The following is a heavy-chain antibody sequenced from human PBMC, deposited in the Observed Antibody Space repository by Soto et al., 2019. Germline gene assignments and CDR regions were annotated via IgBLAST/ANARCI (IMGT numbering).Heavy chain of an antibody. D-gene: IGHD1-26*01. V-gene: IGHV3-21*01. Sequence: GGSLRLSCAASGFTLKTYSMHWVRQAPGKGLEWVSSIDTTSVYTFYADSVKGRFTVSRANAQNSLYLQMNSLRAEDTAVYYCARSLVSATPDSWGQGTLVTVSS. CDR2: IDTTSVYT. CDR3: ARSLVSATPDS. J-gene: IGHJ4*02. CDR1: GFTLKTYS.